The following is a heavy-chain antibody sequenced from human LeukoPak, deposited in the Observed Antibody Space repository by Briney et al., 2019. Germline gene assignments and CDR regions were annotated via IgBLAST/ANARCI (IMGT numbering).Heavy chain of an antibody. CDR2: IKKDGSEK. D-gene: IGHD3-16*01. CDR3: ARGGGLDV. V-gene: IGHV3-7*03. Sequence: GGSLRLSCAASGFTSSSYWMSWVRQAPGKGLEWVANIKKDGSEKYYVDSVKGRFTISRDNAKNSLYLQMNSLRGEDTAVYYCARGGGLDVWGQGATVTVSS. J-gene: IGHJ6*02. CDR1: GFTSSSYW.